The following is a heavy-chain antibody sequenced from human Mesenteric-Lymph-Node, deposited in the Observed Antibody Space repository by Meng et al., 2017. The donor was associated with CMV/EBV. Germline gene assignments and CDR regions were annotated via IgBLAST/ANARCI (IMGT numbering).Heavy chain of an antibody. CDR3: AKDMGYCSALNCYPDYHYYFAMDV. J-gene: IGHJ6*02. CDR1: GFTFSSYW. D-gene: IGHD2-15*01. CDR2: IKEDGSEK. Sequence: GGSLRLSCAASGFTFSSYWMTWVRQAPGKGLEWVANIKEDGSEKYYVDSVKGRFTISRDNAKNSLYLQMNSLRPEDTALYFRAKDMGYCSALNCYPDYHYYFAMDVWGPGTTVTVSS. V-gene: IGHV3-7*03.